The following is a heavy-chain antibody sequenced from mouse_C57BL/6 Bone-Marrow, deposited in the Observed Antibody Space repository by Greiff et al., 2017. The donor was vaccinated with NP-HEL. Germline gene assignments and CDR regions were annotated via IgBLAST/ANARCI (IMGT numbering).Heavy chain of an antibody. V-gene: IGHV1-72*01. Sequence: VQLQQPGAELVKPGASVTLSCKASGYTFTSYWMHWVKQRPGRGLEWIGRIDPNSGGTTYNEKFKSKATLTVDKPSSTAYMQLSSLTSEDSSVYYCARVREIYDGYYLYFDVWGTGTTVTVSS. D-gene: IGHD2-3*01. CDR1: GYTFTSYW. CDR2: IDPNSGGT. J-gene: IGHJ1*03. CDR3: ARVREIYDGYYLYFDV.